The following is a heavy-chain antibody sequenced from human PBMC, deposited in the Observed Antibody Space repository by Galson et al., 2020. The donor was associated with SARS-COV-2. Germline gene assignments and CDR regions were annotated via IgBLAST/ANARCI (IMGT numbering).Heavy chain of an antibody. CDR2: IYTSGST. CDR3: ARASRTIISGSYSPYYYYGMDV. J-gene: IGHJ6*02. CDR1: GGSISSGSYY. Sequence: SETLSLTCTVSGGSISSGSYYWSWIRQPAGKGLEWIVRIYTSGSTNYNPSLKSRVTISVDTSKNQFSLKLSSVTAADTAVYYCARASRTIISGSYSPYYYYGMDVWGQGTTVTVSS. D-gene: IGHD1-26*01. V-gene: IGHV4-61*02.